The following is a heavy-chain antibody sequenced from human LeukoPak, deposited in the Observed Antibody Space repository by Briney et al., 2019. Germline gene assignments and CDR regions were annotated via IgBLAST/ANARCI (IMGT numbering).Heavy chain of an antibody. CDR1: GGSISSYY. CDR3: ARDRDDFRSGYSYGMDV. V-gene: IGHV4-4*07. J-gene: IGHJ6*02. CDR2: IYTSGST. Sequence: SETLSLTCTVSGGSISSYYWSWIRQPAGKGLEWIGRIYTSGSTNYNPSLKSRVTMSVDTSKNQFSLKLSSVTAADTAVYYCARDRDDFRSGYSYGMDVWGQGTTVTVSS. D-gene: IGHD3-3*01.